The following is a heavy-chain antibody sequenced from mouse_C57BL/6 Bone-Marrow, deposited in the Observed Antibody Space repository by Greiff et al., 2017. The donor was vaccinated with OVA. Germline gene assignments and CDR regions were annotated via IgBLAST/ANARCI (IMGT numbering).Heavy chain of an antibody. CDR2: ISSGSSTI. Sequence: EVMLVESGGGLVKPGGSLKLSCAASGFTFSDYGMHWVRQAPEKGLEWVAYISSGSSTIYYADTVKGRFTISRDNAKNALCLQMTSLRTEDTAMYYCARIYYDYDVAWFAYWGQGTLVTVSA. V-gene: IGHV5-17*01. CDR3: ARIYYDYDVAWFAY. J-gene: IGHJ3*01. CDR1: GFTFSDYG. D-gene: IGHD2-4*01.